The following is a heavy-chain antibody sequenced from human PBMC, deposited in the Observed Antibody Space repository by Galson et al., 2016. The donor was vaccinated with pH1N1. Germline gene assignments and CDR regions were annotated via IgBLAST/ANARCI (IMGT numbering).Heavy chain of an antibody. J-gene: IGHJ6*02. CDR2: LSAAITAV. Sequence: SLRLSCAASGFIFSSYAMTWVRQAPGKGLEWVSALSAAITAVYYGNSVKGRFTISRDNSKNTLYLQMNSLRAEDTAVYYCAKGGRVGGKGYYYALDVWGQGTAVTVSS. CDR1: GFIFSSYA. V-gene: IGHV3-23*01. D-gene: IGHD2-15*01. CDR3: AKGGRVGGKGYYYALDV.